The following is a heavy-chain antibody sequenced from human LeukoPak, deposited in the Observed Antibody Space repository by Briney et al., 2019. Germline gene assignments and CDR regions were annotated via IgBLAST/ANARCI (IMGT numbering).Heavy chain of an antibody. CDR3: ARFYKSWDYVWGSYPTPGAFDI. J-gene: IGHJ3*02. CDR1: GFTFSSYA. V-gene: IGHV3-53*01. Sequence: PGGSLRLSCAASGFTFSSYAMSWVRQAPGKGLEWVSVIYSGGNTYYADSVKGRFTISRDNSKNTLYLQMNSLRAEDTAVYYCARFYKSWDYVWGSYPTPGAFDIWGQGTMVTVSS. D-gene: IGHD3-16*02. CDR2: IYSGGNT.